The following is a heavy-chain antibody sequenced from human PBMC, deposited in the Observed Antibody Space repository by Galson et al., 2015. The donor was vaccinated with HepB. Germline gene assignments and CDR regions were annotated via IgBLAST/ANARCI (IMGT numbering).Heavy chain of an antibody. D-gene: IGHD1-26*01. Sequence: SVKVSCKASGYTFTSYGISWVRQAPGQGLEWMGWISAYNGNTNYAQKFQGRVTMTTDTSTSTAYMEVRSLRSDDTAVYYCARDQREVPGNYHYYYGMDVWGQGTTVTVSS. V-gene: IGHV1-18*04. CDR2: ISAYNGNT. CDR3: ARDQREVPGNYHYYYGMDV. J-gene: IGHJ6*02. CDR1: GYTFTSYG.